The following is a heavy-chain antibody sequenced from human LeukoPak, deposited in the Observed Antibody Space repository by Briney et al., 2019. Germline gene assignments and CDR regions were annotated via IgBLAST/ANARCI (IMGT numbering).Heavy chain of an antibody. CDR3: ARAYDKAYDY. D-gene: IGHD2-21*01. V-gene: IGHV3-53*01. CDR2: INSGGRP. Sequence: GGSLRLSCAASGFTFSSCSMYWVRQAPGKGLEWVSLINSGGRPYYADSVKGRFTISRDNSKNTVSLHMNSLRAEDSAIYRCARAYDKAYDYWGQGTLVTVSS. J-gene: IGHJ4*02. CDR1: GFTFSSCS.